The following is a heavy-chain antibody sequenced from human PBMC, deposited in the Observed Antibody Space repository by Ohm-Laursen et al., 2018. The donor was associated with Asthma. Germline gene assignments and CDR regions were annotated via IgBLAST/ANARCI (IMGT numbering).Heavy chain of an antibody. J-gene: IGHJ4*02. CDR2: IIPIFGTA. CDR1: GGTFSSYA. CDR3: ARERNRYNWNYADY. V-gene: IGHV1-69*13. D-gene: IGHD1-7*01. Sequence: SVKVSCKASGGTFSSYAISWVRQAPGQGLEWMGGIIPIFGTANYAQKFQGRVTITADESTSTAYMELSSLRSEDTAVYYCARERNRYNWNYADYWGQGTLVTVSS.